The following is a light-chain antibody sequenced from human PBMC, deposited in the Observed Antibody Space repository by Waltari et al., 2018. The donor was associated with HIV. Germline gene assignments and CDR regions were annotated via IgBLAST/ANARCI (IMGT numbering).Light chain of an antibody. CDR2: GAS. Sequence: EIVLTQSPGTLSMSPGERATLSCRASQSVINTYLAWYQQKPGQAPRLLIYGASTRATGIPDRFSASGSGTDFTLTISRLEPEDFAVYYCQQYGSSRLTFGGGTKVEIK. CDR3: QQYGSSRLT. CDR1: QSVINTY. J-gene: IGKJ4*01. V-gene: IGKV3-20*01.